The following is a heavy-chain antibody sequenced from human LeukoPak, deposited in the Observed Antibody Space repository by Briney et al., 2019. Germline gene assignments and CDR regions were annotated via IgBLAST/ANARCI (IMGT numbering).Heavy chain of an antibody. Sequence: GGSLRLSCAASGFTFSNAWMSWVRQAPGKGLEWVGRIKSKSGAGTTEYAAPVKGRFTISRDDSINTLYLQMNGLKTEDTAVYYCTTDKADCRGDCYHGFDIWGQGTMVTVSS. D-gene: IGHD2-21*02. J-gene: IGHJ3*02. CDR1: GFTFSNAW. V-gene: IGHV3-15*01. CDR3: TTDKADCRGDCYHGFDI. CDR2: IKSKSGAGTT.